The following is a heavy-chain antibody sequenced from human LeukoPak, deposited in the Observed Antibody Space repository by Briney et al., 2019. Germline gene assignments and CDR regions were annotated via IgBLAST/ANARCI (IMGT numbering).Heavy chain of an antibody. CDR1: GGSFSGYY. J-gene: IGHJ5*02. V-gene: IGHV4-34*01. D-gene: IGHD3-10*01. CDR3: ARGPGSGSYFAWFDP. CDR2: INHSGST. Sequence: SETLSFTCAVYGGSFSGYYWSWIRQPPGKGLEWIGEINHSGSTIYNPSLKSRVTISVDTSKNQFSLKLSSVTAADTAVYYCARGPGSGSYFAWFDPWGQGTLVTVSS.